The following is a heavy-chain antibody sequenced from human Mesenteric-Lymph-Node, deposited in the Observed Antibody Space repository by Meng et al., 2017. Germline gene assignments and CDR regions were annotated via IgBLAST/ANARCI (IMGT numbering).Heavy chain of an antibody. Sequence: GEALKISWKGSGYSFTSYWIGWVRQMPGKGLEWMGISYPGDSETRYSPSFQGQVTSSADKSIRTAYLQWSSLKASDTAMYYCARHGGYSSGWYDCYFDLWGRGTLVTVSS. D-gene: IGHD6-19*01. V-gene: IGHV5-51*01. J-gene: IGHJ2*01. CDR3: ARHGGYSSGWYDCYFDL. CDR2: SYPGDSET. CDR1: GYSFTSYW.